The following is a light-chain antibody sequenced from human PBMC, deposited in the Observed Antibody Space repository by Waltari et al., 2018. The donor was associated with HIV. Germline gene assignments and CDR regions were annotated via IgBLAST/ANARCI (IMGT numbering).Light chain of an antibody. CDR3: GLYVRSCRV. CDR1: SASVSTSFF. J-gene: IGLJ2*01. Sequence: QAVVTQEPSLSVSPGKTITLSCGLSSASVSTSFFPSWYQLTPGQPPRSLLYNTYVRSSGVPDRFSGSIVGNKASLTITGAQAEDESVYYCGLYVRSCRVFGGVTMLTVL. V-gene: IGLV8-61*01. CDR2: NTY.